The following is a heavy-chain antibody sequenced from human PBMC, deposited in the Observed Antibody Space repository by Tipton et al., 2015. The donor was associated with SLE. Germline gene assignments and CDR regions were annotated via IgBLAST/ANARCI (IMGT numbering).Heavy chain of an antibody. J-gene: IGHJ4*02. Sequence: LRLSCTVSGGSISSGDYYWSWIRQPPGKGLEWIGYIYYSGSTYYNPSLKSRVTISVDTSKNQFSLKLSPVTAADTAVYYCARATVTTLYFDYWGQGTLVTVSS. V-gene: IGHV4-30-4*01. CDR1: GGSISSGDYY. CDR3: ARATVTTLYFDY. CDR2: IYYSGST. D-gene: IGHD4-11*01.